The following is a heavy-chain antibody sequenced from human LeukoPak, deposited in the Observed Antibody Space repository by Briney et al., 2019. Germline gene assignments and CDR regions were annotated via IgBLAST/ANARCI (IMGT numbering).Heavy chain of an antibody. CDR1: GFTFSSYA. J-gene: IGHJ4*02. CDR2: ISGSGGSA. CDR3: AKDGGITMIVVVKVYFDY. D-gene: IGHD3-22*01. V-gene: IGHV3-23*01. Sequence: PGGSLRLSCAASGFTFSSYAMSWVRQAPGKGLEWVSAISGSGGSAYYADSVKGRFTISRDNSKNTLYLQMNSLRAEDTAVYYCAKDGGITMIVVVKVYFDYWGQGTLVTVSS.